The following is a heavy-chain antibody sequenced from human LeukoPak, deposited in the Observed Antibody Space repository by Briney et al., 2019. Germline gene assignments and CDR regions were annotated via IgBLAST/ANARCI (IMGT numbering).Heavy chain of an antibody. CDR2: TSFDGSDN. V-gene: IGHV3-30*04. Sequence: PGGSLRLSCAASGFTFSSYAMHWVRQAPGKGLKWVAVTSFDGSDNYYADSVKGRFTISRDNSKNTLYLQMNSLRAEDTAVYYCAKDADFLGVYYFDYWGQGTLVTVSS. CDR1: GFTFSSYA. CDR3: AKDADFLGVYYFDY. J-gene: IGHJ4*02. D-gene: IGHD2-21*02.